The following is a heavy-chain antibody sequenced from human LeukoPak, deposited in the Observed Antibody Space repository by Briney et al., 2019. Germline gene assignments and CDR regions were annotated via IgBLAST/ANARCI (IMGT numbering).Heavy chain of an antibody. CDR3: AKDRDSSGWRRELDY. Sequence: GGSLRLSCAASGFTVSSNYMSWVRQAPGKGLEWVSVIYSGGSTYYADSVKGRFTISRDNSRNTLYLEMNSLRAEDTALYYRAKDRDSSGWRRELDYWGQGTLVNVSS. CDR1: GFTVSSNY. CDR2: IYSGGST. D-gene: IGHD6-19*01. J-gene: IGHJ4*02. V-gene: IGHV3-53*01.